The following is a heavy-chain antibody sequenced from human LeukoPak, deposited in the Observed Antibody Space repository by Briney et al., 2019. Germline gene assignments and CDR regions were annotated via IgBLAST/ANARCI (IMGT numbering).Heavy chain of an antibody. Sequence: SETLSLTCSVSGGSISSSSYYWGWIRQPPGKGLEWIGSIYYSGSTYYNPSLKSRVTLSVDTSKNQFSLKLTSVTVADTAVYYCARLVTGSYHSSYFDYWGQGALVTVSS. J-gene: IGHJ4*02. V-gene: IGHV4-39*01. CDR3: ARLVTGSYHSSYFDY. CDR2: IYYSGST. D-gene: IGHD1-26*01. CDR1: GGSISSSSYY.